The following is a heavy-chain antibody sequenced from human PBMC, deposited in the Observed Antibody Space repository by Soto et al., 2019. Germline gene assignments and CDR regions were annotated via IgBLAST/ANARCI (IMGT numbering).Heavy chain of an antibody. D-gene: IGHD3-16*02. CDR3: ARDAQPDYDYVWGSYRPRPPFDY. CDR2: ISSSGSTI. Sequence: PGGSLRLSCAASGFTFSDYYMSWIRQAPGKGLGWVSYISSSGSTIYYADSVKGRFTISRDNAKNSLYLQMNSLRAEDTAVYYCARDAQPDYDYVWGSYRPRPPFDYWGQGTLVTVSS. CDR1: GFTFSDYY. V-gene: IGHV3-11*01. J-gene: IGHJ4*02.